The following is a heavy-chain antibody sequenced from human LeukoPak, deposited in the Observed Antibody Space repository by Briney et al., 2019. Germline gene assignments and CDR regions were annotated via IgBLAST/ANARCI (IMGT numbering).Heavy chain of an antibody. CDR2: IKLDGGEN. Sequence: GGSLRLSCAASGFTFSTYCMNWVRQAPGKGLEWVASIKLDGGENYYVDSVKGRFTISRDNAKNSLSLQMNSLRAEDTAVYYCARGRSGSGNYYHAAFDIWGQGTMVTVSS. D-gene: IGHD3-10*01. J-gene: IGHJ3*02. V-gene: IGHV3-7*01. CDR1: GFTFSTYC. CDR3: ARGRSGSGNYYHAAFDI.